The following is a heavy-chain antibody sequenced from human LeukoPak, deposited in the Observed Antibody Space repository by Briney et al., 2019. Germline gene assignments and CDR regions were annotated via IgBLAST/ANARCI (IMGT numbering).Heavy chain of an antibody. Sequence: GGSLRLSCAASGFIFSGYDMNWVRQPPGKGLEWVSFISRSGRTIYYADSVKGRFTISRDNAKNSLYLQMNSLRAEDTAVYYCARRGQWLVQDYWGQGTLVTVSS. D-gene: IGHD6-19*01. CDR2: ISRSGRTI. V-gene: IGHV3-48*03. CDR3: ARRGQWLVQDY. J-gene: IGHJ4*02. CDR1: GFIFSGYD.